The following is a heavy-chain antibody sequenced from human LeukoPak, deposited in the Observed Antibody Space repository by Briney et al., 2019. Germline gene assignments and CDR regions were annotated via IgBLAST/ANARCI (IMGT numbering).Heavy chain of an antibody. Sequence: GGSLRLSCAASGFTFSSYAMSWVRQAPGKGLEWVSAISGSGGSTYYADSVKGRFTISRDNSKNSLYLQMNSLRAEDTAVYYCAREVRMWHRTGGVCYFDYWGQGTLVTVSS. CDR2: ISGSGGST. J-gene: IGHJ4*02. CDR1: GFTFSSYA. CDR3: AREVRMWHRTGGVCYFDY. V-gene: IGHV3-23*01. D-gene: IGHD2-8*02.